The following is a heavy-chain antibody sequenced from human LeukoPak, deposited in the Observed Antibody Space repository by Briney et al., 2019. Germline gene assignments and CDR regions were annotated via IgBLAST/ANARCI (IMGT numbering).Heavy chain of an antibody. V-gene: IGHV1-18*04. CDR2: ISAYNGNT. Sequence: ASVKVSCKASGYTFTSYYMHWVRQAPGQGLEWMGWISAYNGNTNYAQKLQGRVTMTTDTSTSTAYMELRSLRSDDTAVYYCARGGGYCSSTSCYTGIIRGWFDPWGQGTLVTVSS. D-gene: IGHD2-2*02. J-gene: IGHJ5*02. CDR1: GYTFTSYY. CDR3: ARGGGYCSSTSCYTGIIRGWFDP.